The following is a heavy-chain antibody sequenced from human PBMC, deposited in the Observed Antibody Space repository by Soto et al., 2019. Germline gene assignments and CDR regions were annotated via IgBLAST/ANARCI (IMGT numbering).Heavy chain of an antibody. CDR3: ASSTLRYFVWLLSSLPASPLYDAFDI. Sequence: SETLSLTCTVSGGSISSYYWSWIRQPPGKGLEWIGYIYYSGSTNYNPSLKSRVTISVDTSKNQFSLKLSSVTAADTAVYYCASSTLRYFVWLLSSLPASPLYDAFDIWGQGTMVTV. CDR2: IYYSGST. D-gene: IGHD3-9*01. V-gene: IGHV4-59*01. CDR1: GGSISSYY. J-gene: IGHJ3*02.